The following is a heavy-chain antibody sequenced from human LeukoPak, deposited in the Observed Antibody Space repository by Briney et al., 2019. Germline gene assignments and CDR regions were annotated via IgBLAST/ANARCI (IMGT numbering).Heavy chain of an antibody. J-gene: IGHJ4*02. V-gene: IGHV1-46*01. CDR2: INPSGGST. Sequence: RAPVKVSCKSSGYTFTSHYMHWVRQAPGQGLEWMGIINPSGGSTSYAQKFQGRVTMTTDTSTSTAYMELRSLRSDDTAVYYCARTAATVTLKFDYWGQGTLVTVSS. CDR3: ARTAATVTLKFDY. CDR1: GYTFTSHY. D-gene: IGHD4-17*01.